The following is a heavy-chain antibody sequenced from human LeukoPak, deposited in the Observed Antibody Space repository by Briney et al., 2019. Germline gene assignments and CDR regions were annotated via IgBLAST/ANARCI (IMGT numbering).Heavy chain of an antibody. V-gene: IGHV4-59*01. CDR2: IYSSGTT. D-gene: IGHD3-10*01. Sequence: SETLSLTCTVSGGSINNYYWNWIRQPPGKGLEWIGFIYSSGTTNYNPSLKSRLTISLDTSKNQFSLKLTSMTAADTAVYYCAREGPDYYGSGSYFGYYFDYWGQGTLVTVSS. CDR1: GGSINNYY. CDR3: AREGPDYYGSGSYFGYYFDY. J-gene: IGHJ4*02.